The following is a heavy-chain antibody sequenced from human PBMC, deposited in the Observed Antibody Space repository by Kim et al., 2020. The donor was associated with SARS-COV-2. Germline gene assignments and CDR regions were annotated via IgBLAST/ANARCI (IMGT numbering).Heavy chain of an antibody. CDR1: GGSFSGYY. CDR2: INHSGST. CDR3: ARVVGYSSSSYPRPFDY. Sequence: SETLSLTCAVYGGSFSGYYWSWIRQPPGKGLEWIGEINHSGSTNYNPSLKSRVTISVDTSKNQFSLKLSSVTAADTAVYYCARVVGYSSSSYPRPFDYWGQGTLVTVSS. J-gene: IGHJ4*02. V-gene: IGHV4-34*01. D-gene: IGHD6-6*01.